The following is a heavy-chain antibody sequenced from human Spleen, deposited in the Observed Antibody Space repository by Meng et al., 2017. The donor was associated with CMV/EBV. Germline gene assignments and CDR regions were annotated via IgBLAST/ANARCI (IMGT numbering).Heavy chain of an antibody. CDR3: ARSYGSGTTLDR. V-gene: IGHV3-30-3*01. D-gene: IGHD3-10*01. J-gene: IGHJ5*02. CDR1: EFIVGVYA. Sequence: GESLKISCVASEFIVGVYAMHWVRQAPGQGLEWVAVISYDGGTTYYAEAWKGRFTISRDTTKNTVYVQMDSLRLEDTAFYYCARSYGSGTTLDRWGQGTLVTVSS. CDR2: ISYDGGTT.